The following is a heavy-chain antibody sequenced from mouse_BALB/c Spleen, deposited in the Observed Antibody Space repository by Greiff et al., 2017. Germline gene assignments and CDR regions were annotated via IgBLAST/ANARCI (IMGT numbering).Heavy chain of an antibody. CDR3: ARGGYGNYAWFAY. J-gene: IGHJ3*01. CDR2: INPSTGYT. CDR1: GYTFTSYW. D-gene: IGHD2-10*02. V-gene: IGHV1-7*01. Sequence: QVQLKESGAELAKPGASVKMSCKASGYTFTSYWMHWVKQRPGQGLEWIGYINPSTGYTEYNQKFKDKATLTADKSSSTAYMQLSSLTSEDSAVYYGARGGYGNYAWFAYWGQGTLVTVSA.